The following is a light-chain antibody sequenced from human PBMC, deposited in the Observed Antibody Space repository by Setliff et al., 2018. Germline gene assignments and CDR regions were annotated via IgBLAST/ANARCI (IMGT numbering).Light chain of an antibody. CDR3: SSYTSSRTCV. J-gene: IGLJ1*01. CDR1: SSDVGTYNY. V-gene: IGLV2-14*03. CDR2: DVS. Sequence: QSALTQPASVSGSPGQSITISCTGTSSDVGTYNYVSWYQQHPGKAPKLMIYDVSKRPSGVSNRFSGSKSGNTAPLTISGLQAEDEADYYCSSYTSSRTCVFGSGTKAPS.